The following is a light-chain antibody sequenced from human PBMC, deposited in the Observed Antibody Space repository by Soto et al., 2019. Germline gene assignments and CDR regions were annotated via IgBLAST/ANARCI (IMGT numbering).Light chain of an antibody. CDR2: GNG. CDR3: QAYDSSRRASED. J-gene: IGLJ1*01. V-gene: IGLV1-40*01. CDR1: SSNIGAGHD. Sequence: QSVLTQPPSVSGALGQGVTISCTGSSSNIGAGHDVHWYQQIPGTAPKLLIYGNGTRPPGVPDRFSGSKSGTSASLAITGLQAEDEAEDYCQAYDSSRRASEDFGTGTKVTVL.